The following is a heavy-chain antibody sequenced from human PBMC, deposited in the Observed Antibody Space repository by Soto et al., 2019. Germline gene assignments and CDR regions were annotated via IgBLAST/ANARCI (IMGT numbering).Heavy chain of an antibody. Sequence: GSLRLSCAASGFTFSSYSMNWVRQAPGKGLEWVSYISSSSSTIYYEDSVKGRFTISRDNAKNSLYLQMNSLRAEDTAVYYCARTREYYDFWSGYHPGVRYYYMDVWGKGTTVTVSS. V-gene: IGHV3-48*01. D-gene: IGHD3-3*01. J-gene: IGHJ6*03. CDR3: ARTREYYDFWSGYHPGVRYYYMDV. CDR2: ISSSSSTI. CDR1: GFTFSSYS.